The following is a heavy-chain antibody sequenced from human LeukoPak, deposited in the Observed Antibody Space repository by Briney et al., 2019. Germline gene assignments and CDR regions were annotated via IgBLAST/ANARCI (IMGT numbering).Heavy chain of an antibody. CDR2: INAGNGNT. J-gene: IGHJ4*02. Sequence: ASVKVSCKASGYTFTSYAMHWVRQAPGQRLEWMGWINAGNGNTKYSQKFRGRVTITRDTSASTAYMELSSLRSEDTAVYYCARDFDAYYFDYWGQGTLVTVSS. V-gene: IGHV1-3*01. CDR3: ARDFDAYYFDY. CDR1: GYTFTSYA. D-gene: IGHD3-9*01.